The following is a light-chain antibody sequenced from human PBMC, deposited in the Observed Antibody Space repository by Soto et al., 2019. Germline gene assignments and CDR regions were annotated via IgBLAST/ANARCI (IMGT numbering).Light chain of an antibody. CDR2: ECG. CDR1: SSDVGSYNL. V-gene: IGLV2-23*01. J-gene: IGLJ2*01. Sequence: QSVLTQPASVSGSPGQSITISCTGTSSDVGSYNLVSWYQQHPGKAPKVIIYECGKRPSGVSNRFSGSKSGITASLTISGLQAEDEADYYCCSYAGYSTSAVFGGGTKLTVL. CDR3: CSYAGYSTSAV.